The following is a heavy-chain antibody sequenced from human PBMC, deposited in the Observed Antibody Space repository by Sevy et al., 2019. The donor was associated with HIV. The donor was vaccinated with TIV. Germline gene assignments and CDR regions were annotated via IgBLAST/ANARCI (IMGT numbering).Heavy chain of an antibody. V-gene: IGHV3-23*01. CDR2: ISESGGRT. D-gene: IGHD3-9*01. CDR1: GLTFTNYA. J-gene: IGHJ4*02. CDR3: AKPVLGYLDDVDY. Sequence: GESLKISCAASGLTFTNYAMTWVRQAPGKGLEWVSGISESGGRTYYADSVKGRFTISRDNSKNTLYLQMNSLRAEDTAVYFCAKPVLGYLDDVDYWGQGTLVTVSS.